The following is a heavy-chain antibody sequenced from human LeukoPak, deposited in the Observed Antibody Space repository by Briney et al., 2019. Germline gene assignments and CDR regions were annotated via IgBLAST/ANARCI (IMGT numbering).Heavy chain of an antibody. Sequence: SETLSLTCTVSGGSISSYYWSWIRQPPRKGLEWIGYIYYSGSTNYNPSLKSRVTISVDTSKNQFSLKLSSVTAADTAVYYCARDLPSFGMDVWGQGTTVTVSS. CDR3: ARDLPSFGMDV. CDR2: IYYSGST. V-gene: IGHV4-59*01. J-gene: IGHJ6*02. CDR1: GGSISSYY.